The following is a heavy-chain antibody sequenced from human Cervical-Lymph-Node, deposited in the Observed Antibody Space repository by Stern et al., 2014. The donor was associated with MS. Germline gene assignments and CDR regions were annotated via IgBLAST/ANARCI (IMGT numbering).Heavy chain of an antibody. J-gene: IGHJ5*02. Sequence: QDQLVQSGADVKKPGSSVRVSCKASGDISWLRQAPGQGLEYMGGIIRPVGTALYPQRFQGRLTITADKSTNTTYMELSSLRSDDTAIYYCATGAGDNWFDPWGQGTLVSVSS. D-gene: IGHD3-10*01. CDR2: IIRPVGTA. CDR1: GD. CDR3: ATGAGDNWFDP. V-gene: IGHV1-69*14.